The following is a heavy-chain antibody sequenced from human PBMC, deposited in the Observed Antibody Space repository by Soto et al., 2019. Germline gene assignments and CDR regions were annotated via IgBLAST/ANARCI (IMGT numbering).Heavy chain of an antibody. CDR3: ARDSVAVPPYFDY. CDR1: GGSISSYY. Sequence: PSETLSLTCTVSGGSISSYYWIWIRQPPGKGLEWIGYIYYSGSTNYNPSLKSRVTISVDRSKNQFSLKLSSVTAADTAVYYCARDSVAVPPYFDYWGQGTLVTVSS. D-gene: IGHD6-19*01. V-gene: IGHV4-59*12. J-gene: IGHJ4*02. CDR2: IYYSGST.